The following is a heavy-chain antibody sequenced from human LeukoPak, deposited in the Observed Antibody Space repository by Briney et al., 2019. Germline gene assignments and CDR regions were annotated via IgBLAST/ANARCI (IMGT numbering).Heavy chain of an antibody. V-gene: IGHV3-48*03. Sequence: GGSLRLSCAASGFTFSSYAMHWVRQAPGKGLEWVSYISDSGTTIYYGDSVKGRFTISRDNAKKSLYLQMNSLRAEDTAVYYCARVRYFDWLGPFDYWGQGTLVTVSS. CDR1: GFTFSSYA. CDR2: ISDSGTTI. CDR3: ARVRYFDWLGPFDY. D-gene: IGHD3-9*01. J-gene: IGHJ4*02.